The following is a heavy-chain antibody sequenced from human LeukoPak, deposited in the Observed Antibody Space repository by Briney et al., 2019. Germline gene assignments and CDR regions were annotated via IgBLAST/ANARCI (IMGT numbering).Heavy chain of an antibody. Sequence: ASVTLSFTASVYTFTSYGISWVRQATGQRLEWMGWISAYNGNTNYAQKLQGRVTMTTDTSTSTAYMELRSLRSDDTAVYYCARVDILTGYWVYYYYYYMDVWGKGTTVTVSS. J-gene: IGHJ6*03. D-gene: IGHD3-9*01. V-gene: IGHV1-18*01. CDR2: ISAYNGNT. CDR3: ARVDILTGYWVYYYYYYMDV. CDR1: VYTFTSYG.